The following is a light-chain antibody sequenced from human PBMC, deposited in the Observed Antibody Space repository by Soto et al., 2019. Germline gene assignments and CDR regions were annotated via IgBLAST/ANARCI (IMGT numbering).Light chain of an antibody. CDR2: DVT. J-gene: IGLJ3*02. CDR3: CSYAGSNPGV. V-gene: IGLV2-11*01. CDR1: SSDVGGYNY. Sequence: QSALTQPRSVSGSPGQSVTISCTGTSSDVGGYNYVSWYQQHPGKAPKLMIYDVTKRPSGVPDRFSGSKSGNTASLTISGLRAEDEADYYCCSYAGSNPGVLGGGTKPTLL.